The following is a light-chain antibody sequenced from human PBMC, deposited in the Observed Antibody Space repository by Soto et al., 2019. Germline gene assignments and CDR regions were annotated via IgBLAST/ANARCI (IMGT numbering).Light chain of an antibody. Sequence: EIVLTQSPGTLTVSPGERSTLSYMASQSVSSSYLAGYQQKPGQTPRLFIYGASSRATGIPDRFSDSGSVTDFTLTISRLEPEDFAGYDCQQYGSSRTFGQGTKVDIK. CDR1: QSVSSSY. CDR3: QQYGSSRT. J-gene: IGKJ1*01. CDR2: GAS. V-gene: IGKV3-20*01.